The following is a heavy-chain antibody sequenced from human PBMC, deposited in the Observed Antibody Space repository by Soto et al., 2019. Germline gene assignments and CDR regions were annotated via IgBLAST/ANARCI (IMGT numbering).Heavy chain of an antibody. CDR2: IYPGDSDT. Sequence: GESLKISCKGSGYTFTNHWIAWVRQMPGKGLEWMGIIYPGDSDTRYSPSFQGQVTISADKSISTAYLQWSSLKASDTAMYYCTRTTGVFSYYGMDIWGQGTTVTVS. V-gene: IGHV5-51*01. CDR3: TRTTGVFSYYGMDI. CDR1: GYTFTNHW. D-gene: IGHD1-1*01. J-gene: IGHJ6*02.